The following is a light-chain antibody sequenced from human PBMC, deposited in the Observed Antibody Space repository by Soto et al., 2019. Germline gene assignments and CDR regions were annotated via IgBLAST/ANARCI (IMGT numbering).Light chain of an antibody. CDR1: SSDVGSYNL. CDR2: EVS. V-gene: IGLV2-23*02. CDR3: CSYAGGGTVV. Sequence: QSVLTQPASVSGSPGQSITISCSGSSSDVGSYNLVSWYRQHPGKAPKLMIFEVSKRRSGVSNRFSGSKSGNTASLTISGLQAEDDGDYYCCSYAGGGTVVFGGGTKLTVL. J-gene: IGLJ2*01.